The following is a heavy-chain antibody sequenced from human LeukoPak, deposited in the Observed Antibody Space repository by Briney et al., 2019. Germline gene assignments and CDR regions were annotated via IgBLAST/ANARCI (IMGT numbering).Heavy chain of an antibody. V-gene: IGHV4-4*07. D-gene: IGHD2-15*01. Sequence: PSETLSLTCTVSGGSISSYYWSWIRQPAGKGLEWIGRIYTSGSTNYNPSLKSRVTMSVDTSKNQFSLKLSSVTAADTAVYYCARRDCSGGSCYSGWFDPWGQGTLVTVSS. J-gene: IGHJ5*02. CDR3: ARRDCSGGSCYSGWFDP. CDR1: GGSISSYY. CDR2: IYTSGST.